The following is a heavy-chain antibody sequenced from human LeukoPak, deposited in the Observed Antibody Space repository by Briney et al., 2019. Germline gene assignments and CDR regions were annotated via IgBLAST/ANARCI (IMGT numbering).Heavy chain of an antibody. J-gene: IGHJ5*02. D-gene: IGHD6-13*01. CDR3: AAQGASAGLSWFDP. V-gene: IGHV4-39*01. Sequence: PSETLSLTCTVSGASISSSAYYWGWIRQPPGQGLEWIASIYYSGCTYSNPSLNSRVTISVDTSKNQFSLKLSSVTAADTAVYYCAAQGASAGLSWFDPWGQGTLVTVSS. CDR1: GASISSSAYY. CDR2: IYYSGCT.